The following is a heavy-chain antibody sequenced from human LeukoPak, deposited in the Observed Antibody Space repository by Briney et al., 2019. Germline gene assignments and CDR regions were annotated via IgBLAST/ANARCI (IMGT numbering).Heavy chain of an antibody. CDR3: ARNPREDYGGLSLFDY. Sequence: ASVKVSCKASGYIFTSYGISWVRQAPGQGLEWMGWINTYNGDTKYAQKFQGRVTMTTDTSTSTAYMELRSLRSDDTAVYYCARNPREDYGGLSLFDYWGQGTLVTVSS. D-gene: IGHD4-23*01. V-gene: IGHV1-18*01. J-gene: IGHJ4*02. CDR2: INTYNGDT. CDR1: GYIFTSYG.